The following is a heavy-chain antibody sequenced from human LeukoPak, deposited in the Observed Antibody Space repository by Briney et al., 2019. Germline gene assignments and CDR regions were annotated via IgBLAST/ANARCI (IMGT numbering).Heavy chain of an antibody. CDR2: TYYRSKWYS. Sequence: SQTLSLTCVISGDSVSSNSAAWNWIRQSPSRGLEWLGRTYYRSKWYSGYAMPVKSRITIKPDTSKNQFSLQLNSVTPEDTAVYYCARGGSYPLDYWGQGTLVTVSS. CDR3: ARGGSYPLDY. J-gene: IGHJ4*02. D-gene: IGHD1-26*01. CDR1: GDSVSSNSAA. V-gene: IGHV6-1*01.